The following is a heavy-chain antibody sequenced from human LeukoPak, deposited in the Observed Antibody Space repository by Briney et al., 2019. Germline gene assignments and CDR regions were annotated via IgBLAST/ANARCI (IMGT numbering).Heavy chain of an antibody. CDR3: TRRGAASDAFDI. CDR2: IKYDGSST. CDR1: GFTFSSYW. D-gene: IGHD3-16*01. J-gene: IGHJ3*02. V-gene: IGHV3-74*01. Sequence: HSGGSLRLSCAASGFTFSSYWMHWVRHAPGKGLVWVSRIKYDGSSTNYADSVKGRFTISRDNAKNTLYLQMNSLRAEDTAVYYCTRRGAASDAFDIWGQGTMVTVSS.